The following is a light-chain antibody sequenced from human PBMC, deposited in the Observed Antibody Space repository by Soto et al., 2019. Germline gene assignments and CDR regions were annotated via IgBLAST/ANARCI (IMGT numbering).Light chain of an antibody. CDR3: QQYGSSRSWT. CDR1: QTVSSNY. V-gene: IGKV3-20*01. Sequence: EIILTQSPDTLSLSPGERATLSCRASQTVSSNYLAWCQQRPGQAPRLLIYGASTRAAGIPDRFSGSGSGTDFTLTISRLEPEDFAVYYCQQYGSSRSWTFGQGTKVDIK. CDR2: GAS. J-gene: IGKJ1*01.